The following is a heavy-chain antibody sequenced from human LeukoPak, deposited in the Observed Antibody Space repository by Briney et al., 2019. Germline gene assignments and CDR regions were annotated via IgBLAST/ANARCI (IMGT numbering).Heavy chain of an antibody. CDR2: ISSRGTYI. D-gene: IGHD4-17*01. J-gene: IGHJ6*04. CDR3: APPGADSGLPLDV. V-gene: IGHV3-21*01. Sequence: PGGSLRLSCAVSGSTFSSYTMNWVRQAPGQGLEWVSSISSRGTYIYYAESVKGRFTISRDNAKNSVFLDMDSLRAEDTAVYYCAPPGADSGLPLDVWGNGTAVTVSS. CDR1: GSTFSSYT.